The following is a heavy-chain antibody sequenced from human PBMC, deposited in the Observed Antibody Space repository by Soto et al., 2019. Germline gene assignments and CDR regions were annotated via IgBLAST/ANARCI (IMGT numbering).Heavy chain of an antibody. V-gene: IGHV3-15*07. CDR2: IKNKTDGGTT. CDR3: TTKKDVSRGWFDP. J-gene: IGHJ5*02. D-gene: IGHD2-15*01. Sequence: GGSLRLSCVASGFSFSSACMNWVRQAPGKGLEWVGRIKNKTDGGTTDYAAPVKGRFTISRDDSKNTLYLQMNSLKTEDTAVYYCTTKKDVSRGWFDPWGQGTLVTVSS. CDR1: GFSFSSAC.